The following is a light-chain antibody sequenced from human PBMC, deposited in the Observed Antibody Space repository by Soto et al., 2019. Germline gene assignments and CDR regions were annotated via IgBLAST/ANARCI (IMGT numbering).Light chain of an antibody. CDR3: AAWDDSLNGYV. CDR1: SSNIGVNT. Sequence: SVLTQAPSASGTPGQRVTISWSGSSSNIGVNTVTWSQQLPGTAPKLLIHTNDQRPSGVPDRFSGSKSGTSASVAISGLQSEDEADYYCAAWDDSLNGYVFGTGTKLTVL. J-gene: IGLJ1*01. V-gene: IGLV1-44*01. CDR2: TND.